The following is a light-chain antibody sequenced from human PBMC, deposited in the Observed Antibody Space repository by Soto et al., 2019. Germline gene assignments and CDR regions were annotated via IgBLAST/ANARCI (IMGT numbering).Light chain of an antibody. CDR1: QNIRIY. V-gene: IGKV1-39*01. CDR2: GAS. Sequence: DIQMTQSPSSLSASVGDRVTITCRASQNIRIYLNWYQQKPGKAPNLLISGASKLHSEAPSRFSGSGSGTEFTLTINSLQPEDFASYYCQETYHPPLTFGQGTKVDIK. J-gene: IGKJ1*01. CDR3: QETYHPPLT.